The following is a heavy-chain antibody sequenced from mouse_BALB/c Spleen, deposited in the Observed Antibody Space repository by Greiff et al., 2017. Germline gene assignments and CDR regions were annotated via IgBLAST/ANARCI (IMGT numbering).Heavy chain of an antibody. J-gene: IGHJ4*01. CDR2: IRLKSNNYAT. CDR3: TSDGKDYYAMDY. D-gene: IGHD2-1*01. V-gene: IGHV6-6*02. Sequence: EVKVEESGGGLVQPGGSMKLSCVASGFTFSNYWMNWVRQSPEKGLEWVAEIRLKSNNYATHYAESVKGRFTISRDDSKSSVYLQMNNLRAEDTGIYYCTSDGKDYYAMDYWGQGTSVTVSS. CDR1: GFTFSNYW.